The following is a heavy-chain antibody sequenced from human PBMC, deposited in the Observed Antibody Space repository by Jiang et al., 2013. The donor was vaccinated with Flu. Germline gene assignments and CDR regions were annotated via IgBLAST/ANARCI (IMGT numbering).Heavy chain of an antibody. D-gene: IGHD6-13*01. J-gene: IGHJ6*04. CDR2: GGST. CDR3: AKDLAAAGTGYYYYGMDV. V-gene: IGHV3-23*01. Sequence: GGSTYYADSVKGRFTISRDNSKNTLYLQMNSLRAEDTAVYYCAKDLAAAGTGYYYYGMDVVGQRDHGHRLL.